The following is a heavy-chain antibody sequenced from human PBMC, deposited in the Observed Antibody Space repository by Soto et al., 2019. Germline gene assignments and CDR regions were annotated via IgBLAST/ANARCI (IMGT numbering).Heavy chain of an antibody. D-gene: IGHD4-17*01. J-gene: IGHJ4*02. CDR1: GFTLSSYS. CDR2: MSSSSGYI. CDR3: ALNEDYGDYLFDY. Sequence: EVQLVESGGGLVKPGGSLRLSCAGSGFTLSSYSMNWVRQAPGKGLEWVSSMSSSSGYIYYADSVKGRFTNSRDNAKNSLYLQMNSLRAEDTAVYYCALNEDYGDYLFDYWGQGTLVTVSS. V-gene: IGHV3-21*01.